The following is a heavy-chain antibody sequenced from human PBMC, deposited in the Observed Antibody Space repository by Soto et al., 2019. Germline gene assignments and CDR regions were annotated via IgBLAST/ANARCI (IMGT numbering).Heavy chain of an antibody. J-gene: IGHJ4*02. CDR2: ISSSSSYI. D-gene: IGHD6-13*01. CDR3: ASGDLIAAAANFDY. V-gene: IGHV3-21*01. Sequence: VQLVESGGGLVKPGGSLRLSCAASGFTFSSYSMNWVRQAPGKGLEWVSSISSSSSYIYYADSVKGRFTISRDNAKNSLYLQMNSLRAEDTAVYYCASGDLIAAAANFDYWGQGTLVTVSS. CDR1: GFTFSSYS.